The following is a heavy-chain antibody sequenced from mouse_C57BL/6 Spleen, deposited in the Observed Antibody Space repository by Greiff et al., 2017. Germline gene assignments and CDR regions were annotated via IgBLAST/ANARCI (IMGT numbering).Heavy chain of an antibody. V-gene: IGHV3-1*01. D-gene: IGHD2-1*01. J-gene: IGHJ2*01. Sequence: EVQGVESGPGMVKPSQSLSLTCTVTGYSITSGYDWHWIRHFPGNKLEWMGYISYSGSTNYNPSLKSRISITHDTSKNHFFLKLNSVTTEDTATYYCAREGNYGYFDYWGQGTTLTVSS. CDR1: GYSITSGYD. CDR2: ISYSGST. CDR3: AREGNYGYFDY.